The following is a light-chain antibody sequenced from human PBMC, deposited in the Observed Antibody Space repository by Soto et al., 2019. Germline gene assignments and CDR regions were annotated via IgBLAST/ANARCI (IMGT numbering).Light chain of an antibody. V-gene: IGKV1-5*01. CDR2: DAS. Sequence: DIQMTQSPSTLSASVGDRVTITCRDSQSISSWLDWYQQKPGKAPKLLIYDASSLASGVPSRFSGSGSGTEFTLIICSLQPDDFATYYCQQYNRYSITFGQGTLLEIK. CDR3: QQYNRYSIT. J-gene: IGKJ5*01. CDR1: QSISSW.